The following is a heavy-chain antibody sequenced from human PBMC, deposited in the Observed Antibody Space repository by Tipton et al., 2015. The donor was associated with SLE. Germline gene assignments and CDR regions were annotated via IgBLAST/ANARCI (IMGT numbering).Heavy chain of an antibody. V-gene: IGHV4-39*07. CDR3: ARESDAFDI. J-gene: IGHJ3*02. Sequence: TLSPTCTVSGGSISSSSYYWGWIRQSPGKGLEWIGSIYYSGSTYYNPSLKSRVTVSADTSKNQFSLKLSSVTAADTAVYYCARESDAFDIWGQGTMVTVSS. CDR2: IYYSGST. CDR1: GGSISSSSYY.